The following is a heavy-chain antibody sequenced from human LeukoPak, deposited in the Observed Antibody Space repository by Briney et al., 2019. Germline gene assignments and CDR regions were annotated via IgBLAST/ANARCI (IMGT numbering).Heavy chain of an antibody. CDR3: ARAPRDYYGSGTQDYFDY. CDR1: GFTFSSYA. V-gene: IGHV3-30-3*01. J-gene: IGHJ4*02. Sequence: AGSLRLSCAASGFTFSSYAMHWVRQAPGKGLEWVAVISYDGSNKYYADSVKGRFTISRDNSKNTLYLQMNSLRAEDTAVYYCARAPRDYYGSGTQDYFDYWGQGTLVTVSS. CDR2: ISYDGSNK. D-gene: IGHD3-10*01.